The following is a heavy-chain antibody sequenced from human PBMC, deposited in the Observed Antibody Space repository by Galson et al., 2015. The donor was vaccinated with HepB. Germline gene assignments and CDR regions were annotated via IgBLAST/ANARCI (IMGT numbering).Heavy chain of an antibody. D-gene: IGHD5/OR15-5a*01. CDR1: GFTFRSHW. J-gene: IGHJ4*02. CDR3: VRDRGYCVNGVCQGPQYDY. CDR2: VDWDETSA. Sequence: SLRLSCAASGFTFRSHWMHWVRQGPGKGLEWVSRVDWDETSADYADSVKGRFTISRDNARETVSLQMSSLRAEDTGIYYCVRDRGYCVNGVCQGPQYDYWGQGTLVTVSS. V-gene: IGHV3-74*01.